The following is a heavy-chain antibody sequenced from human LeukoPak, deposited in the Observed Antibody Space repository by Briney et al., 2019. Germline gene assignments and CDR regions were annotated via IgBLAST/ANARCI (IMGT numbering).Heavy chain of an antibody. CDR2: ISSSSSYI. CDR3: ARHSSSWYGIDY. Sequence: PGGSLRLSCAASGFTFSSYSMIWVRQAPGKGLEWVSSISSSSSYIYYADSVKGRFTISRDNAKNSLYLQMNSLRAEDTAVYYCARHSSSWYGIDYWGQGTLVTVSS. D-gene: IGHD6-13*01. CDR1: GFTFSSYS. V-gene: IGHV3-21*01. J-gene: IGHJ4*02.